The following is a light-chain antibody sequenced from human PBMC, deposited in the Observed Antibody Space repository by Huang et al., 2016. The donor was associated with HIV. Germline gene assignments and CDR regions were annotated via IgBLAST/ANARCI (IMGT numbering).Light chain of an antibody. V-gene: IGKV1-27*01. Sequence: DIQMTQSPSSLSASPGVRVTLSCRANQDIGNFLAWYQHKPGGVPRLLIYGASTLQSGVPSRFSGRGSGTDFTLTITSFQPDDVATYYCQRHDSAPRAFGQGTKVEI. J-gene: IGKJ1*01. CDR3: QRHDSAPRA. CDR2: GAS. CDR1: QDIGNF.